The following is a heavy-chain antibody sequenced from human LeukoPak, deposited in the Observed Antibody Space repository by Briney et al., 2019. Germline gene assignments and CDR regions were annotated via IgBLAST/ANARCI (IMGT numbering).Heavy chain of an antibody. J-gene: IGHJ4*02. Sequence: ASVKVSCQASGYTFTGYYMHWVRQAPGQGLEWMGWINPNSGDTNYAQKFQGRVTMTRDTSINTAYMELTRLTSDDTAVYYCARVYSIRSFDYWGQGALVTVSS. D-gene: IGHD2-15*01. CDR2: INPNSGDT. V-gene: IGHV1-2*02. CDR1: GYTFTGYY. CDR3: ARVYSIRSFDY.